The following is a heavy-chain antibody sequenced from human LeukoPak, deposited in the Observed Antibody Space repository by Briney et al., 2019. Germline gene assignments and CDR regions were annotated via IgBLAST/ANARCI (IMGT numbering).Heavy chain of an antibody. J-gene: IGHJ6*03. V-gene: IGHV4-39*07. D-gene: IGHD3-10*01. CDR3: ARVSGSYYNPIFNYYYYYMDV. CDR2: INYSGRT. Sequence: SETLSLTCTISDDSISNNRYFWAWIRQPPGKGLEWIGSINYSGRTYYNPSLKSRVTMSVDTSKNQFSLKLSSVTAADTAVYYCARVSGSYYNPIFNYYYYYMDVWGKGTTVTISS. CDR1: DDSISNNRYF.